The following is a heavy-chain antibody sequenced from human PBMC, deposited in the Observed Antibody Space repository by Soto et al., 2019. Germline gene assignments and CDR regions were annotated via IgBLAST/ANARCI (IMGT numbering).Heavy chain of an antibody. Sequence: ASVKVSCKVSGYTLTELSMHWVRQAPGKGLEWMGGFDPEDGETIYAQKFQGRVTMTEVTSTDTAYMELSSLRSEDSAVYYCATTFRVVVPAAFDYWGQGTLVTVSS. CDR2: FDPEDGET. D-gene: IGHD2-2*01. J-gene: IGHJ4*02. V-gene: IGHV1-24*01. CDR3: ATTFRVVVPAAFDY. CDR1: GYTLTELS.